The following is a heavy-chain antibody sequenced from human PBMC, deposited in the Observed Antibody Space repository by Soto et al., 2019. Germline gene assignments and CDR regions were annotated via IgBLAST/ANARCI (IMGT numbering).Heavy chain of an antibody. Sequence: QVQLQESGPGLVKPSGTLSLTCAVAGGSISDNWWSWVRQAPGQGLERIGEIYHSGTSYYNPSLNARVIILVDKSASQISLTLSAVTAADTAVYYCARHVAVPRTRGFDNWGQGALFAVSS. V-gene: IGHV4-4*02. CDR3: ARHVAVPRTRGFDN. CDR1: GGSISDNW. D-gene: IGHD2-15*01. J-gene: IGHJ4*02. CDR2: IYHSGTS.